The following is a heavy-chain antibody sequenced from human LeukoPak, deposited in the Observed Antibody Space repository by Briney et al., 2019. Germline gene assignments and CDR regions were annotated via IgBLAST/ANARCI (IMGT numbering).Heavy chain of an antibody. D-gene: IGHD3-9*01. CDR2: ISSSSSYI. V-gene: IGHV3-21*01. J-gene: IGHJ4*02. CDR3: AGEYYDILTGYYNFDY. CDR1: GFTFSSYS. Sequence: PGGSLRLSCAASGFTFSSYSMNWVRQAPGKGLEWVSSISSSSSYIYYADSVKGRFTISRDNAKNSLYLQMNSLRAKDTAVYYCAGEYYDILTGYYNFDYWGQGTLVTVSS.